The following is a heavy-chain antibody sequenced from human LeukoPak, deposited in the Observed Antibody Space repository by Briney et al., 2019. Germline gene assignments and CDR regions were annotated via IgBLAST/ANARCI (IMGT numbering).Heavy chain of an antibody. V-gene: IGHV1-46*01. J-gene: IGHJ3*01. Sequence: ASVKVSCKASGYTFTSYYMHWVRQAPGQGLEWMGIINPSGGSTSYAQKFQGRVTMTRDTSTSTVYMELSSLRSEDTAVYYCARADYYDSSGYYAFDAFDFWGQGTMVTVSS. CDR2: INPSGGST. CDR1: GYTFTSYY. D-gene: IGHD3-22*01. CDR3: ARADYYDSSGYYAFDAFDF.